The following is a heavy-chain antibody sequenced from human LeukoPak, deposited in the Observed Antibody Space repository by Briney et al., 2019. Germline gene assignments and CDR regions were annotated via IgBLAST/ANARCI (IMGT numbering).Heavy chain of an antibody. Sequence: GSLRLSRAASGVTLSPYGMHWVRQAPGKGLEWVAVISYEGGIQHYADSVKGRFIISRDNPRNTLYLQMNILRTEDTAVYYCAKEGTPHVSTWYDLWGQGTQVIVSS. J-gene: IGHJ5*02. CDR2: ISYEGGIQ. CDR1: GVTLSPYG. V-gene: IGHV3-30*18. CDR3: AKEGTPHVSTWYDL. D-gene: IGHD3-10*01.